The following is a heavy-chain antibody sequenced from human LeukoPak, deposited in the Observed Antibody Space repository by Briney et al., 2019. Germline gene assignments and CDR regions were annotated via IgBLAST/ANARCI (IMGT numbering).Heavy chain of an antibody. CDR3: ARAFDWLKAFDI. D-gene: IGHD3-9*01. CDR1: GGSISSSSYY. V-gene: IGHV4-39*07. J-gene: IGHJ3*02. CDR2: IYYSGST. Sequence: SETLSLTCTVSGGSISSSSYYWGWIRQPPGKGLEWIGSIYYSGSTYYNPSLKSRVTISVDTSKNQFSLKLSSVTAADTAVYYCARAFDWLKAFDIWGQGTMVTVSS.